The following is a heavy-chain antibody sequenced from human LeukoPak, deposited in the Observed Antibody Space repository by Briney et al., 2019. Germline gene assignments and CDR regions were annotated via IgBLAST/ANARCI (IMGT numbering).Heavy chain of an antibody. CDR3: ARGMTTVTTGENFDY. CDR1: GGSFSGYY. J-gene: IGHJ4*02. Sequence: KGSETLSLTCAVYGGSFSGYYWSWIRQPPGKGLEWIGEINHSGSTNYNPSLKSRVTISVDTSKNQFSLKLSSVTAADTAVYYCARGMTTVTTGENFDYWGQGTLVTVSS. V-gene: IGHV4-34*01. CDR2: INHSGST. D-gene: IGHD4-17*01.